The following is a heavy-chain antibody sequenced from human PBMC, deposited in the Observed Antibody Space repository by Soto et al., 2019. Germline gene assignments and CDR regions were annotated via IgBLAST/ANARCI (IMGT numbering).Heavy chain of an antibody. J-gene: IGHJ3*02. V-gene: IGHV1-69*01. CDR3: ARNVRQQLWRPTGAFDI. CDR1: GGTFSSYA. Sequence: QVQLVQSGAEVKKPGSSVKVSCKASGGTFSSYAISWVRQAPGQGLEWMGGIIPIFGTANYAQKFQGRVTITADESTSTAYMELSSLRSEDTAVYYCARNVRQQLWRPTGAFDIWGKGTMVTVSS. D-gene: IGHD6-13*01. CDR2: IIPIFGTA.